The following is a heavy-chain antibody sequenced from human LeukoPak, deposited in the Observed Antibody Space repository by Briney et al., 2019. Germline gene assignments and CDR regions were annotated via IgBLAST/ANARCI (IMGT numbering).Heavy chain of an antibody. CDR3: AKDLATCYSLDY. CDR2: ISYDGSKK. J-gene: IGHJ4*02. V-gene: IGHV3-30*18. Sequence: GGSLRLSCVASHFTFNNDWMNWVRQVPGKGLESVAFISYDGSKKEYADSVKGRFTISRDNSKNTLSLQMNSLRAEDTALYYCAKDLATCYSLDYWGRGTPVIVSS. D-gene: IGHD2-15*01. CDR1: HFTFNNDW.